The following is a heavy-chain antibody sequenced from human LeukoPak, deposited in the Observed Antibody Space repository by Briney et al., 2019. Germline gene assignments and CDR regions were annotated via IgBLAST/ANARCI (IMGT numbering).Heavy chain of an antibody. Sequence: SETLSLTFAVYGGSFIGYYWSWIRQPPGKGLGWIGEINHSGSTNSNPSLKSRVTISVDMSKTKFYLTLSSVTAADTAVYYCARGPALPKPKRFDYWGQGTLVTVSS. J-gene: IGHJ4*02. CDR1: GGSFIGYY. CDR3: ARGPALPKPKRFDY. CDR2: INHSGST. V-gene: IGHV4-34*01.